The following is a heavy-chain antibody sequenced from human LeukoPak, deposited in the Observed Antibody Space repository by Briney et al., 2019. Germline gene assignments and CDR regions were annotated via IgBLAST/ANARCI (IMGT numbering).Heavy chain of an antibody. D-gene: IGHD6-6*01. V-gene: IGHV1-18*01. CDR1: GYTFTSYG. CDR3: ARVGRGIAARQIEYFQH. Sequence: ASVKFSCKASGYTFTSYGISWVRQAPGQGLEWMGWISAYNGNTNYAQKLQGRVTMTTDTSTSTAYMELRSLRSDDTAVYYCARVGRGIAARQIEYFQHWGQGTLVTVSS. CDR2: ISAYNGNT. J-gene: IGHJ1*01.